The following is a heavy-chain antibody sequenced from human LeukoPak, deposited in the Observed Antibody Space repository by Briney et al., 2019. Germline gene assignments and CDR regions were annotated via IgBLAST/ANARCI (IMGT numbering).Heavy chain of an antibody. CDR2: IIPILGIA. CDR3: ARETSTDGYNLVDY. D-gene: IGHD5-24*01. CDR1: GGTFTSYA. Sequence: GASVKVSCKASGGTFTSYAISWVRQAPGQGLEWMGRIIPILGIANYAQKFQGRVTITADKSTSTAYMELSSLRSEDTAVYYCARETSTDGYNLVDYWGQGTLVTVSS. J-gene: IGHJ4*02. V-gene: IGHV1-69*04.